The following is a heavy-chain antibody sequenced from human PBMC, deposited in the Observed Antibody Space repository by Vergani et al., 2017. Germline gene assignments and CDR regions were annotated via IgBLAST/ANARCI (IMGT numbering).Heavy chain of an antibody. CDR1: GFTLSSHA. D-gene: IGHD3-3*01. J-gene: IGHJ4*02. Sequence: QVQLEESGGGVVQPGRSLRLSCAGSGFTLSSHAMHWVRQAPGKGLEWVAFIWYDGSKEYYADSVKGRFTISRDNSKNTLYLQMNNLRAADTAVYYCARDRDDFWSGYYTFDYWGQGTLVTVSS. CDR3: ARDRDDFWSGYYTFDY. CDR2: IWYDGSKE. V-gene: IGHV3-33*01.